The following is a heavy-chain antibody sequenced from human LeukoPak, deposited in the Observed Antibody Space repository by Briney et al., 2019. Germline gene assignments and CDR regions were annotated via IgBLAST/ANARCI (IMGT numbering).Heavy chain of an antibody. D-gene: IGHD3-9*01. CDR1: GFTFSSYS. CDR2: IISTSSYI. J-gene: IGHJ6*02. V-gene: IGHV3-21*01. Sequence: GALRLSFSASGFTFSSYSMNWVRQAPGKGLEWVSSIISTSSYIYYAHSVKGRLTISRDNAKNSLNLQMTSLRAEDTAVYYCARDIFSGILIYNGMDVWGQGTTVTVSS. CDR3: ARDIFSGILIYNGMDV.